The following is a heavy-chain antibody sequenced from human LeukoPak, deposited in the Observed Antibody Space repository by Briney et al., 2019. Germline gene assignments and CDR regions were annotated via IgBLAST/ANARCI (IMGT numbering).Heavy chain of an antibody. CDR2: MNPNSGNT. D-gene: IGHD3-22*01. J-gene: IGHJ4*02. CDR3: ARGGYYYDSSGYSHLPDY. Sequence: ASVKVSCKASGYTFTSYDINWVRQATGQGLEWMGWMNPNSGNTGYAQKFQGRVTMTRNTSISIAYMELSSLRSEDTAVYYCARGGYYYDSSGYSHLPDYWGQGTLVTVSA. CDR1: GYTFTSYD. V-gene: IGHV1-8*01.